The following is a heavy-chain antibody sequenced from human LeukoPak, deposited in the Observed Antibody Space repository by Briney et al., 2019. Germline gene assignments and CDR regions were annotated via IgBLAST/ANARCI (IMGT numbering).Heavy chain of an antibody. Sequence: PSETLSLTCTVSGGSISSSSYYWGWIRQPPGKGLECIGYIYYSGSTYYNPSLKSRVAISVDTSKNQFSLKLSSVTAADTAVYYCASLRYCSGGSCDSSGFDYWGQGTLVTVSS. J-gene: IGHJ4*02. CDR3: ASLRYCSGGSCDSSGFDY. CDR2: IYYSGST. V-gene: IGHV4-30-4*08. D-gene: IGHD2-15*01. CDR1: GGSISSSSYY.